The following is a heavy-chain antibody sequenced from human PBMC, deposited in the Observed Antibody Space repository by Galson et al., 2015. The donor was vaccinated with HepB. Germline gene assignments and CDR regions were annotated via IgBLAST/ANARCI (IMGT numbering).Heavy chain of an antibody. V-gene: IGHV3-30*02. Sequence: SLRLSCAASGFTFSSYGMHWVRQAPGKGLEWVAFIRYDGSNKYYADSVKGRFTISRDNSKNTLYLQMNSLRAEDTAVYYCANDYGSGSYYNFWGQGTLVTVSS. D-gene: IGHD3-10*01. CDR1: GFTFSSYG. CDR2: IRYDGSNK. J-gene: IGHJ4*02. CDR3: ANDYGSGSYYNF.